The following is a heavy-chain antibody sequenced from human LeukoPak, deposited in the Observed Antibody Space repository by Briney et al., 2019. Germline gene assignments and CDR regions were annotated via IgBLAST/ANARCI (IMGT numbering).Heavy chain of an antibody. CDR3: ARDRGSSGWFDY. CDR2: IYTSGST. V-gene: IGHV4-4*07. Sequence: SETLSLTCTVSGGSISSYYWSWIRQPAGKGLEWIGRIYTSGSTNYNPSLKSRVTMSVDTSKNQFSLKLNSVTAADTAVCYCARDRGSSGWFDYWGQGSLVTVSS. J-gene: IGHJ4*02. CDR1: GGSISSYY. D-gene: IGHD6-19*01.